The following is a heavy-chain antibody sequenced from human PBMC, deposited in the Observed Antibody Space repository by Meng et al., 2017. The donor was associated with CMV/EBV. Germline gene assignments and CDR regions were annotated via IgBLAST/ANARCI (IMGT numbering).Heavy chain of an antibody. CDR1: GFTFSSYG. CDR3: ARDFGQLRFLEWLSRTWFDP. D-gene: IGHD3-3*01. V-gene: IGHV3-30*02. J-gene: IGHJ5*02. Sequence: GESLKISCAASGFTFSSYGMHWVRQAPGKGLEWVAFIRYDGSNKYYADSVKGRFTISRDNSKNTLYLQMNSLRAEDTAWYYCARDFGQLRFLEWLSRTWFDPWGQGTLVTVSS. CDR2: IRYDGSNK.